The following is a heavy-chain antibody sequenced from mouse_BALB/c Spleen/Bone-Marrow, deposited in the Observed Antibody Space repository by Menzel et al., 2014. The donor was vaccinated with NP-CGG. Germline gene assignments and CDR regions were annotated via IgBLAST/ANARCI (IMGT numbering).Heavy chain of an antibody. CDR1: GFTFTDYY. D-gene: IGHD1-1*01. CDR2: IRNKANGHTT. V-gene: IGHV7-3*02. J-gene: IGHJ2*01. Sequence: DVHLVESGGGLVQPGGSLRLSCATSGFTFTDYYMSWVRQPPGKALEWLGFIRNKANGHTTEYSASVKGRFTISRDNSQSILYLQMNTLRAEDSATYYCARDDYGRGYWGQGTTLTVSS. CDR3: ARDDYGRGY.